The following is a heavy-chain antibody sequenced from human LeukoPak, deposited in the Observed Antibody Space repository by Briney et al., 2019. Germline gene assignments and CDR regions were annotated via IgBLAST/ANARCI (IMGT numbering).Heavy chain of an antibody. CDR3: AKVSGFQDDY. CDR1: GFNFNNYG. D-gene: IGHD1-26*01. CDR2: IQYDGNNK. Sequence: GGSLRLSCAASGFNFNNYGIHWVRQAPGKGLEWVAFIQYDGNNKYYADSVKGRFTISRDNSKNTLYLQMNSLRAEDTAVYYCAKVSGFQDDYWGQGTLVTVSS. J-gene: IGHJ4*02. V-gene: IGHV3-30*02.